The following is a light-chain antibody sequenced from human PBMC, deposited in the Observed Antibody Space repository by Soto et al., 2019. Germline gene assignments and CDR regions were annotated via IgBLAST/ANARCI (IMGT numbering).Light chain of an antibody. CDR1: SIGTKS. Sequence: SYELTQPPSVSVAPGQTASIACGGDSIGTKSVNWYQQRPGQAPVVVVYDDSDRPTGIPERFSGSNSGNTATLTIIRVEAGDEADYYCQVWNGRSFQGVFGPGTKVTVL. J-gene: IGLJ1*01. CDR2: DDS. V-gene: IGLV3-21*02. CDR3: QVWNGRSFQGV.